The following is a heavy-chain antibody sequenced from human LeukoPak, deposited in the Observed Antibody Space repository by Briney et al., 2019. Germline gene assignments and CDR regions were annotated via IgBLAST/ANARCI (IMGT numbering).Heavy chain of an antibody. J-gene: IGHJ5*02. CDR2: IYYSGST. V-gene: IGHV4-39*01. D-gene: IGHD5-24*01. CDR3: ARWAEMATHNWFDP. CDR1: GGSISSSGYY. Sequence: PSETLSLTCTVSGGSISSSGYYWGWIRQPPGKGLEWIGSIYYSGSTYYNPSLKSRVTISVDTSKNQFSLKLSSVTAADTAVYYCARWAEMATHNWFDPWGQGTLVTVSS.